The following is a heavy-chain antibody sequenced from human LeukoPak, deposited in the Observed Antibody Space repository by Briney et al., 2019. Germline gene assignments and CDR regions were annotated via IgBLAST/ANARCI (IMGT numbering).Heavy chain of an antibody. V-gene: IGHV4-34*01. CDR3: ATSRGPYY. J-gene: IGHJ4*02. CDR1: GGSFSGYY. Sequence: PSETLSLTCAVYGGSFSGYYWSWIRRPPGKGLEWIGEINHSGSTNYNPSLKSRVTISVDTSKNQFSLKLSSVTAADTAVYYCATSRGPYYWGQGTLVTVSS. CDR2: INHSGST.